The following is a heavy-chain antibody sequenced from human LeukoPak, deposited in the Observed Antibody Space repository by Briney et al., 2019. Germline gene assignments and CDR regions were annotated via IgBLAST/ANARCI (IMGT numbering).Heavy chain of an antibody. Sequence: ASVTVSFTASGYTFTSFGISWVRQAPGQGLEWMGWISVYNGYTNINYAQRLQGRVTLTTDTSTSTAYMQLRSLRSDDTAVYYCARFPDSSGYYFDYWGQGTLVTVSS. CDR3: ARFPDSSGYYFDY. J-gene: IGHJ4*02. D-gene: IGHD3-22*01. V-gene: IGHV1-18*01. CDR1: GYTFTSFG. CDR2: ISVYNGYTNI.